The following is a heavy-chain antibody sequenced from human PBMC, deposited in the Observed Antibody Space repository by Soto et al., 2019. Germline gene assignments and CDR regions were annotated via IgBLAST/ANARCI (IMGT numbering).Heavy chain of an antibody. CDR3: ASEVPGIAAAGTNY. CDR2: IIPIFGTA. D-gene: IGHD6-13*01. Sequence: SVKVSCKASGGTFSSYAISWVRQAPGQGLEWMGGIIPIFGTANYAQKFQGRVTITADESTSTAYMELSSLRSEDTAVYYCASEVPGIAAAGTNYWGQGTLVTVSS. V-gene: IGHV1-69*13. CDR1: GGTFSSYA. J-gene: IGHJ4*02.